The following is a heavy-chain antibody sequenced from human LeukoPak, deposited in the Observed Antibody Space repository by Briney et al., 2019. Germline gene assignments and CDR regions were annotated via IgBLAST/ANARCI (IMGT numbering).Heavy chain of an antibody. J-gene: IGHJ5*02. V-gene: IGHV3-48*01. Sequence: GGSLRLSCAASGFTFSSYSMNWVRQAPGKGLEWVSYISSSSSTIYYADSVKGRFTISRDNAKNSLYLQMNSLRAEDTAVYYCAISPWVVPAAINWFDPWCEGNLVTVSS. CDR2: ISSSSSTI. D-gene: IGHD2-2*01. CDR3: AISPWVVPAAINWFDP. CDR1: GFTFSSYS.